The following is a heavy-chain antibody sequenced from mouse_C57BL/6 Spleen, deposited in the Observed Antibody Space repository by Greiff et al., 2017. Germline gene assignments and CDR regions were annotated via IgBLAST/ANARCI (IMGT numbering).Heavy chain of an antibody. Sequence: DVQLVESGGGLVQPGGSLSLSCAASGFTFTDYYMRWVRQPPGKALEWLGFIRNKANGYTTEYSVSVKGRFTISRDNSQSILYLQMNALRAEDSATYCCARYIPCAMDYWGQGTSVTVSS. J-gene: IGHJ4*01. CDR1: GFTFTDYY. V-gene: IGHV7-3*01. CDR2: IRNKANGYTT. CDR3: ARYIPCAMDY.